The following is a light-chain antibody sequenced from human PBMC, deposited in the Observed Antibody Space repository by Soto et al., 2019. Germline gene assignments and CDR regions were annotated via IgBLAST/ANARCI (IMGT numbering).Light chain of an antibody. CDR3: QQYSSYSS. J-gene: IGKJ2*01. CDR1: QSISGW. CDR2: DAS. Sequence: DIQMTQSPSTLSASVGDRVTITCRASQSISGWLAWYQQKPGKAPNLLISDASSFESGVPSRFSGSGSGTEFTLTISGLQPDEFATYYCQQYSSYSSFGQGTKLEIK. V-gene: IGKV1-5*01.